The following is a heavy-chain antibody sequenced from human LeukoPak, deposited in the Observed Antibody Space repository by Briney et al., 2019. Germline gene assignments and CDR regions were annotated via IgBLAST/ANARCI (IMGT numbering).Heavy chain of an antibody. D-gene: IGHD3/OR15-3a*01. CDR2: IIPIFGTA. J-gene: IGHJ4*02. V-gene: IGHV1-69*13. Sequence: SVKVSCKASGYTFTSYGISWVRQAPGQGLEWMGGIIPIFGTANYAQKFQGRVTITADESTSTAYMELSSLRSEDTAVYYCARELFGRGFDYWGQVTLVTVSS. CDR1: GYTFTSYG. CDR3: ARELFGRGFDY.